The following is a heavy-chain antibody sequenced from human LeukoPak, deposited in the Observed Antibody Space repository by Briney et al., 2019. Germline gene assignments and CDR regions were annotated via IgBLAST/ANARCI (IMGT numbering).Heavy chain of an antibody. V-gene: IGHV1-46*01. CDR1: GYTFTSYY. D-gene: IGHD3-10*01. J-gene: IGHJ3*02. Sequence: ASVKVSCKASGYTFTSYYMHWVRQAPGQGLEWMGIINPSGGSTSYAQKFQGRVTMTRDTSTSTVYMELSSLRSEDTAVYYCARENTMGRGFPRGFDIWGQGTMVTVSS. CDR2: INPSGGST. CDR3: ARENTMGRGFPRGFDI.